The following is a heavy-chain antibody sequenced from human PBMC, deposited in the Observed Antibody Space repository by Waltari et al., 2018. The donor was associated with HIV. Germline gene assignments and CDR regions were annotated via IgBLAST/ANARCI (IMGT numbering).Heavy chain of an antibody. V-gene: IGHV3-64*01. CDR3: VRDSSGYYGHFDY. CDR2: VTSDGDTT. Sequence: EVQLVESWGGLVQPGGSLRLSCAASGFTFSNYTMHWVRQAPGKGLEYLSAVTSDGDTTYYVNSVKGRFTISRDNSKNTLYLQMGSLRAEDMAVFYCVRDSSGYYGHFDYWGQGTLVTVSS. D-gene: IGHD6-19*01. CDR1: GFTFSNYT. J-gene: IGHJ4*02.